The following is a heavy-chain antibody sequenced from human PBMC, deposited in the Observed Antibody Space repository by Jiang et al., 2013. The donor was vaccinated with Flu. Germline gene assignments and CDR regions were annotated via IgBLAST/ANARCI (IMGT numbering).Heavy chain of an antibody. CDR1: GGSISSSSYY. CDR3: ARAFCGGDCYSSWYFDL. D-gene: IGHD2-21*02. V-gene: IGHV4-39*07. Sequence: GLVKPSETLSLTCTVSGGSISSSSYYWGWIRQPPGKGLEWIGSIYFSGSTFYNPALGSRVTISLDTSKKQLSLNLNSVTAADTAVYYCARAFCGGDCYSSWYFDLWGRGTLVPVSS. CDR2: IYFSGST. J-gene: IGHJ2*01.